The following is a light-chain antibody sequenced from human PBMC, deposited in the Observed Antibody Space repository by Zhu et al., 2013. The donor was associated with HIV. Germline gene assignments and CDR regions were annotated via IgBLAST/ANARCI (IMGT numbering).Light chain of an antibody. V-gene: IGLV2-8*01. CDR1: SNDIGGYNF. Sequence: QSALTQPPSASGSPGQSVTISCTGASNDIGGYNFVSWYQQQPGKAPKLIIFDVTKRPPGVPNRFSGSKSGNTASLTISGLQTEDEADYYCSSYTSSNTLVFGAGTKLTVL. CDR2: DVT. J-gene: IGLJ2*01. CDR3: SSYTSSNTLV.